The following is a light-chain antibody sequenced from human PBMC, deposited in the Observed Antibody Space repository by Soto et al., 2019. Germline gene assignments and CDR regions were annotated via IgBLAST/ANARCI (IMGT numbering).Light chain of an antibody. CDR3: QVWDGNNVRWV. V-gene: IGLV3-21*02. Sequence: SYELTQPPSVSVTPGQTARITCGGNNIEAKSVHWYQQRPGQAPVLVVYDTSDRPSGIPERFSGSPSGDTATLSISRVTAGDEADYYCQVWDGNNVRWVFGGGTKLTVL. J-gene: IGLJ3*02. CDR1: NIEAKS. CDR2: DTS.